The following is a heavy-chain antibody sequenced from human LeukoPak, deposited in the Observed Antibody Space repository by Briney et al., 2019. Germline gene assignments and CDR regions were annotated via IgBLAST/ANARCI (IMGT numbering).Heavy chain of an antibody. Sequence: ASVKVSCKASGYTFTSYGISWVRQAPGQGLEWMGWISAYNGNTNYAQKLQGRVTMTTDTSTSTAYMELRSLRSDDTAVYYCARDDVLNSGYSYGPHYYYGMDVWGQGTTVTVSS. J-gene: IGHJ6*02. D-gene: IGHD5-18*01. V-gene: IGHV1-18*01. CDR2: ISAYNGNT. CDR3: ARDDVLNSGYSYGPHYYYGMDV. CDR1: GYTFTSYG.